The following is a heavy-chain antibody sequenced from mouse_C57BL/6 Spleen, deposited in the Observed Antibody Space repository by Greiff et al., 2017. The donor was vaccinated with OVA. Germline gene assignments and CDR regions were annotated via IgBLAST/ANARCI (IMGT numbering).Heavy chain of an antibody. CDR3: ARPPYYHCSSHDLFDY. V-gene: IGHV1-56*01. J-gene: IGHJ2*02. CDR2: IFPGSGST. Sequence: VQLQESGPELVRPGASVKISCKAPGYTFTSHWMQWVRQRPGQGLEWIGEIFPGSGSTYYNEKFKGKATLTVDTSSSTAYMQLSSLTSEDSAVYFCARPPYYHCSSHDLFDYWGQRNSLTVSS. D-gene: IGHD1-1*01. CDR1: GYTFTSHW.